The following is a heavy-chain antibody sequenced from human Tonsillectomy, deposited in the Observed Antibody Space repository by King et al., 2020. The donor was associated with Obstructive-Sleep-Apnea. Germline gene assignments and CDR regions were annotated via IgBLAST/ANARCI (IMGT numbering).Heavy chain of an antibody. CDR3: AKGDGMITFGGVIVTKSWFDP. V-gene: IGHV3-23*04. CDR1: GFTFSSYA. J-gene: IGHJ5*02. D-gene: IGHD3-16*02. Sequence: VQLVESGGGLVQPGGSLRLSCAASGFTFSSYAMSWVRQAPGKGLEWVSAISGSGGSTYYADSVKGRFTISRDNSKNTLYLQMKSLRAEDTAVYYCAKGDGMITFGGVIVTKSWFDPWGQGTLVTVSS. CDR2: ISGSGGST.